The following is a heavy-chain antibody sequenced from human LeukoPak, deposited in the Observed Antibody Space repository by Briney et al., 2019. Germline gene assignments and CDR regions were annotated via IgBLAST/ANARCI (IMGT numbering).Heavy chain of an antibody. CDR2: FDPEDGET. D-gene: IGHD1-26*01. CDR1: GYTLTELS. J-gene: IGHJ4*02. V-gene: IGHV1-24*01. CDR3: ATGPYSGSYLFDY. Sequence: ASVKVSCKVSGYTLTELSMHWVRQAPGKGLEWMGGFDPEDGETIYAQKFQGRVTMTEDTSTDTAYMELSSLRSEDTAAYYCATGPYSGSYLFDYWGQGTLVTVSS.